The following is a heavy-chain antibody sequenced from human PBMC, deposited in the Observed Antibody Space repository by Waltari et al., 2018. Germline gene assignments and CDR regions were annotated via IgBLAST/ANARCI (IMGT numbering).Heavy chain of an antibody. Sequence: EVQLAESGGGLVQPGRSLRLSCTASGFNFGAEAMTWVRQVPGKGLEWVGFIRSKTYGGAPEYAASVKGRFTISRDDSKSVAYLQMNSLRTEDTALYYCTRADGMTDLDYWGQGALVTVSS. CDR2: IRSKTYGGAP. J-gene: IGHJ4*02. CDR1: GFNFGAEA. CDR3: TRADGMTDLDY. V-gene: IGHV3-49*04.